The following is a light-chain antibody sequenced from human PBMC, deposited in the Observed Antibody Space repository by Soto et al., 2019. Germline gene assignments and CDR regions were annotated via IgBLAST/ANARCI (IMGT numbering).Light chain of an antibody. CDR3: SSYTTSTTVV. Sequence: QSALTQPASVFGSPGQSITFSCTGTSSDVGGYNFVSWYQQHPGKAPKLMIYEVSSRPSGVSNRFSGSKSGNTASLTISGLQPEDEADYYCSSYTTSTTVVFGTGTQLTV. J-gene: IGLJ1*01. CDR2: EVS. V-gene: IGLV2-14*03. CDR1: SSDVGGYNF.